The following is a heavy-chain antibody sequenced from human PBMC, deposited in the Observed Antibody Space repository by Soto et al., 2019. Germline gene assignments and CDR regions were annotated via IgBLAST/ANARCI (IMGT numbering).Heavy chain of an antibody. CDR1: GDSISSGGYF. CDR2: IFYSGTT. V-gene: IGHV4-31*03. CDR3: ARGLLRWRYFDY. J-gene: IGHJ4*02. Sequence: SETLSLTCIVSGDSISSGGYFWNWIRHHPGKGLEWIGYIFYSGTTFYNPSLKSRLSISVDTSKNQFSLNMTSVTAADTAVYFCARGLLRWRYFDYWAQ. D-gene: IGHD4-17*01.